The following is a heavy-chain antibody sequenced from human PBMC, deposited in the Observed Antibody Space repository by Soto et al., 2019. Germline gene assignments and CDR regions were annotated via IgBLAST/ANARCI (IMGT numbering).Heavy chain of an antibody. Sequence: EVQLLESGGGLVQPGGSLRLSCAASGFTFGGSAMTWVRQAPGKGLEWISGISESGTITFYADSVRGRYTISRDNSKNMVFLQMSSLRANDTAVFFCAKGGRRRGSYPPLDYWGQVTLVTFSS. CDR1: GFTFGGSA. CDR3: AKGGRRRGSYPPLDY. CDR2: ISESGTIT. V-gene: IGHV3-23*01. D-gene: IGHD1-26*01. J-gene: IGHJ4*02.